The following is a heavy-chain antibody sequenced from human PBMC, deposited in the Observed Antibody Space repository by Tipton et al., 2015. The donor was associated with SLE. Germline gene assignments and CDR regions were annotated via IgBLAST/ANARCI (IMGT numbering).Heavy chain of an antibody. D-gene: IGHD1-26*01. V-gene: IGHV4-59*11. CDR1: GGSISSHY. CDR2: IYYSGST. CDR3: ARESLGVQDAFDI. J-gene: IGHJ3*02. Sequence: TLSLTCTVSGGSISSHYWSWIRQPPGKGLEWIGYIYYSGSTNYNTSLKSRVTISVDTSKNQFSLKLSSVTAADTAVYYCARESLGVQDAFDIWGQGTMVTVSS.